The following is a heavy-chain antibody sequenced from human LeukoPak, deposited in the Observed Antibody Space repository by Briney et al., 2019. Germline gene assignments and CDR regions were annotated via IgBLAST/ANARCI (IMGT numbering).Heavy chain of an antibody. J-gene: IGHJ4*02. V-gene: IGHV3-30*18. CDR2: ISYDGRVT. CDR3: AKDESRYCTTNTCYPFDY. D-gene: IGHD2-8*01. CDR1: GFTFSSYG. Sequence: GGSLTLSCAASGFTFSSYGMHWVRQAPGKGLEWVAVISYDGRVTYYGDSAKGRFSISRDNSKNTLYLQMNSLRTGDTAVYFCAKDESRYCTTNTCYPFDYWGQGTLVIVSS.